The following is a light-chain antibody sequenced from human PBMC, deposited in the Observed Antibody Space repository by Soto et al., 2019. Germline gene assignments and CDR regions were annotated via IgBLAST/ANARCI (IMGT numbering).Light chain of an antibody. V-gene: IGLV2-14*01. Sequence: QSALTQPASVSGSPGQSITFSCAGTNSDVGGFNYVSWYQQHPGKAPKLIIYEVTYRPSGVSNRFSASKSGNTASLTISGLQAEDEADYYCTSYSTSNTWVFGGGTKLTVL. CDR1: NSDVGGFNY. CDR3: TSYSTSNTWV. CDR2: EVT. J-gene: IGLJ3*02.